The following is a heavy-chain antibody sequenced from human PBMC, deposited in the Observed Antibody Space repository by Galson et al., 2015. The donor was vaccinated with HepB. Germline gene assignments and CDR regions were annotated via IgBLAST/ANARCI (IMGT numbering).Heavy chain of an antibody. Sequence: SVKVSCKASGYTFSTYAMHWVRQAPGQRLEWMGWINGGNGNTKYSQKFQGRVIITRDTSASTTYMDLSSLRSEDTAVYFCARDSRNNGEPIDYWGQGTLVTVSS. J-gene: IGHJ4*02. CDR1: GYTFSTYA. CDR2: INGGNGNT. V-gene: IGHV1-3*01. CDR3: ARDSRNNGEPIDY. D-gene: IGHD4-17*01.